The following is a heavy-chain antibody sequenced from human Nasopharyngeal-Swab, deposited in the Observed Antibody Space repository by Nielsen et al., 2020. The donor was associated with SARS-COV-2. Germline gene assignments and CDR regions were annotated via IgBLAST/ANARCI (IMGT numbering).Heavy chain of an antibody. D-gene: IGHD6-6*01. Sequence: GESLKISCAASGFTFSSYWMSWVRQAPGTGLEWVANIKQDGSEKYSVDSVKGRFTISRDNAESSLYLEMNSLRVEDTAVYFCARESISTRHSGWFDPWGQGTLVTVSS. V-gene: IGHV3-7*01. CDR3: ARESISTRHSGWFDP. CDR1: GFTFSSYW. J-gene: IGHJ5*02. CDR2: IKQDGSEK.